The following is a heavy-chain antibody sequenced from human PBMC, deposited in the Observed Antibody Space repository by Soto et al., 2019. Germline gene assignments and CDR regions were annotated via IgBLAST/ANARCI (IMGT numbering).Heavy chain of an antibody. CDR3: ARGKLGGYSYGRFSY. Sequence: ASVKVSCKASGYTFTSYDINWVRQATGQGLKWMGWMNPNSGNTGYAQKFQGRVTMTRNTSISTAYMELSSLRSEATAVYYCARGKLGGYSYGRFSYWGQGTLVTVSS. V-gene: IGHV1-8*01. CDR2: MNPNSGNT. J-gene: IGHJ4*02. CDR1: GYTFTSYD. D-gene: IGHD5-18*01.